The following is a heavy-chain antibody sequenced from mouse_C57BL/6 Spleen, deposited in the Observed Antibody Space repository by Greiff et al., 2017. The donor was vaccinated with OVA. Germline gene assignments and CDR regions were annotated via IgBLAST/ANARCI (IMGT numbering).Heavy chain of an antibody. J-gene: IGHJ2*01. CDR3: ARWGYYYGSSSFDC. D-gene: IGHD1-1*01. CDR2: INPNNGGT. V-gene: IGHV1-26*01. CDR1: GYTFTDYY. Sequence: VQLQQSGPELVKPGASVKISCKASGYTFTDYYMNWVKQSHGKSLEWIGDINPNNGGTSYNQKFKGKATLTVDKSSSTAYMELRSLTSEDSAVYYCARWGYYYGSSSFDCWGQGTTLTVSS.